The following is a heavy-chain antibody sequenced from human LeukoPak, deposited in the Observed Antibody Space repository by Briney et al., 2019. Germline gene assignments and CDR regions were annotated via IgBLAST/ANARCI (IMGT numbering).Heavy chain of an antibody. Sequence: GGSLRLSCVFSGFTFSNYWMKWVRQAPGKGLEWVASINEDGSGKYSMDSVKDRVTISRDNARNSLDLQINSLTVEDTAIYYCVRDDGDVWGKGTTVTVSS. CDR1: GFTFSNYW. V-gene: IGHV3-7*01. CDR2: INEDGSGK. CDR3: VRDDGDV. J-gene: IGHJ6*04.